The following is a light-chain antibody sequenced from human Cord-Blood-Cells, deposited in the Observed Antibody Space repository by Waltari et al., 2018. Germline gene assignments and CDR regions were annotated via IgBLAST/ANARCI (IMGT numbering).Light chain of an antibody. CDR2: GAS. CDR1: QSVSRN. V-gene: IGKV3-15*01. Sequence: EIVMTQSPATLSVSPGERATLSCRASQSVSRNLAWYQQKPGQAPRLLIYGASTRATRIPARFSGSGSGTEFTLTISSLQSEDFAVYYCQQYNNWPLTFGPGTKVYIK. J-gene: IGKJ3*01. CDR3: QQYNNWPLT.